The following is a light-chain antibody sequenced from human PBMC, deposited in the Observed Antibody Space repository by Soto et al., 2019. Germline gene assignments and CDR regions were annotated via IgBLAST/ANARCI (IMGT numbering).Light chain of an antibody. Sequence: QSALTQPASVSGSPGQSITISCTGTSSDIGSYNLVSWYQQHPGKAPKVVIYDVTKRPSGVSDRFSGSRSGNTASLTISGLQAEDEADYYCRSYAGTSSLWVLGGGTKLTVL. CDR2: DVT. J-gene: IGLJ3*02. CDR3: RSYAGTSSLWV. V-gene: IGLV2-23*02. CDR1: SSDIGSYNL.